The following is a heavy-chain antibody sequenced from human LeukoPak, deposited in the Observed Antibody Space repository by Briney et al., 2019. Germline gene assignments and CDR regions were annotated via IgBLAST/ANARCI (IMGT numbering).Heavy chain of an antibody. J-gene: IGHJ3*01. CDR1: GFSVSSNY. V-gene: IGHV3-53*01. CDR3: GRDPNGDYLGAFDF. CDR2: IFSGGTT. D-gene: IGHD2-21*02. Sequence: GGSLRLSCAASGFSVSSNYMSWVRQAPGKGLEWVSTIFSGGTTDYADSVKGRFTISRDNAKNSLYLQMNSLRAEDTAIYYCGRDPNGDYLGAFDFWGPGTMVAVSS.